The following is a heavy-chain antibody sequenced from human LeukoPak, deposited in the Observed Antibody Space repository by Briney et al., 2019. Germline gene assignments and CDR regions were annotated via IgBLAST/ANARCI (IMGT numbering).Heavy chain of an antibody. Sequence: PGGSLRLSCAASGFTFSSYAMNWVRQAPGKGLDWVSGVSGSGGSTYYADSVKGRFTISRDNSKNSLYLQMNSLRAEDTALYYCARGGWFGELLFDYWGQGTLVTVSS. J-gene: IGHJ4*02. CDR2: VSGSGGST. CDR1: GFTFSSYA. CDR3: ARGGWFGELLFDY. D-gene: IGHD3-10*01. V-gene: IGHV3-23*01.